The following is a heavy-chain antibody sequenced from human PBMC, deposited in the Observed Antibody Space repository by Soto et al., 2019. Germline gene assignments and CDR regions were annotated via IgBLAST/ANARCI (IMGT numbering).Heavy chain of an antibody. CDR2: IYYSGST. J-gene: IGHJ5*02. CDR1: GGSISSSSYY. CDR3: ARGTLRDGFDP. V-gene: IGHV4-39*01. D-gene: IGHD1-1*01. Sequence: PSETLSPTCTVSGGSISSSSYYWGWVGQPPGKGLGWIGSIYYSGSTYYNPSLKSRVTISVDTSKNQFSLKLSSVTAADTAVYYCARGTLRDGFDPWGQGTLVTVS.